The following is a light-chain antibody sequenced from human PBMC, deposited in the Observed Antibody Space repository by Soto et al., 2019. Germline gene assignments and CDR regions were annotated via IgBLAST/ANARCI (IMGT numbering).Light chain of an antibody. J-gene: IGLJ1*01. Sequence: QSALTQPASVSGSPGQSITISCTGTSSDVGSYNLVSWYQQHPGEAPKLMIYEGSKRPSGVSNRFSGSKSGNTASLTISGLQAEDDADYYCCSYADSSTYVFGTGTKATV. V-gene: IGLV2-23*01. CDR1: SSDVGSYNL. CDR3: CSYADSSTYV. CDR2: EGS.